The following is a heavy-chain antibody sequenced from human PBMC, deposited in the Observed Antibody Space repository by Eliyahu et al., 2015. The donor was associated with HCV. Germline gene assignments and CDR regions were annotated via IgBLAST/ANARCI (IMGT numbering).Heavy chain of an antibody. CDR1: GFTFSSYA. D-gene: IGHD3-16*02. V-gene: IGHV3-23*01. Sequence: AASGFTFSSYAMSWVRQAPGKGLEWVSAISGSGGSTYYADSVKGRFTISRDNSKNTLYLQMNSLRAEDTAVYYCAKGNLYDYVWGSYRPMYYFDYWGQGTLVTVSS. CDR3: AKGNLYDYVWGSYRPMYYFDY. CDR2: ISGSGGST. J-gene: IGHJ4*02.